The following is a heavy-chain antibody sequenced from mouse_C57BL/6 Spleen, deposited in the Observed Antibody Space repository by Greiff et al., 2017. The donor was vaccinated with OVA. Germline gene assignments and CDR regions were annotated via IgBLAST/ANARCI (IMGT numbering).Heavy chain of an antibody. CDR2: ISDGGSYT. D-gene: IGHD4-1*01. J-gene: IGHJ4*01. V-gene: IGHV5-4*01. Sequence: EVQGVESGGGLVKPGGSLKLSCAASGFTFSSYAMSWVRQTPEKRLEWVATISDGGSYTYYPDNVKGRFTISRDNAKNNLYLQMSHLKSEDTAMYDCAREEANWAYYYAMDYWGQGTSVTVSS. CDR3: AREEANWAYYYAMDY. CDR1: GFTFSSYA.